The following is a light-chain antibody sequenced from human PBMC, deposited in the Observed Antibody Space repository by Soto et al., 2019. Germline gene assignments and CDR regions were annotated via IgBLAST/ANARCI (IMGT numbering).Light chain of an antibody. CDR2: LNSDGSH. CDR1: SGHSSYA. J-gene: IGLJ2*01. Sequence: QSVLTQSPSASASMGASVKLTCTLSSGHSSYAIAWHQQQPEKGPRYLMKLNSDGSHSKGDGIPDRFSGSSSGAERYLTISSLQSVDEADYYCQTWGTGPVFGGGTKLTVL. V-gene: IGLV4-69*01. CDR3: QTWGTGPV.